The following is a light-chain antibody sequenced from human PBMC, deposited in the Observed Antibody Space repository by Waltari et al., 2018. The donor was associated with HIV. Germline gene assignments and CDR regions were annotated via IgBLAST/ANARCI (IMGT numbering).Light chain of an antibody. J-gene: IGKJ4*01. CDR1: QGVSTS. CDR3: LRRNSWPLT. CDR2: GAS. V-gene: IGKV3-11*01. Sequence: EIVFTQSPPTLSLSQGERATLSCRASQGVSTSFAWYHLKPGQAPRLLIYGASNRATGIPARFRGGGSGTDVTLTISSLEPEDFAVYYCLRRNSWPLTFGGGTRVEIK.